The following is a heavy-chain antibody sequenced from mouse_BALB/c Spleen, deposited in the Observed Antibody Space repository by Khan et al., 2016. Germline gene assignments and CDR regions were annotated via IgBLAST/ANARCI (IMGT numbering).Heavy chain of an antibody. CDR2: IHYSGGT. Sequence: EVQLQESGPDLVKPSQSLSLTCTVTGYSITSGYSWHWIRQFPGNKLEWMGYIHYSGGTKYIPSLKSRISITRDTSKNQFFLQLNSVTREDTATYYCTRSHGYYAMDYWGQGTSVTVSS. CDR1: GYSITSGYS. V-gene: IGHV3-1*02. J-gene: IGHJ4*01. CDR3: TRSHGYYAMDY.